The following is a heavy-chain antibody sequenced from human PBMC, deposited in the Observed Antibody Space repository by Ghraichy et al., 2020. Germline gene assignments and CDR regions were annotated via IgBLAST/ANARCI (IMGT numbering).Heavy chain of an antibody. Sequence: GGSLRLSCAASGFTFSSYDMHWVRQATGKGLEWVSAIGTAGDTYYPGSVKGRFTISRENAKNSLYLQMNSLRAGDTAVYYCATGIAASDGMDVWGQGTTVTVSS. V-gene: IGHV3-13*01. CDR3: ATGIAASDGMDV. CDR1: GFTFSSYD. CDR2: IGTAGDT. D-gene: IGHD6-13*01. J-gene: IGHJ6*02.